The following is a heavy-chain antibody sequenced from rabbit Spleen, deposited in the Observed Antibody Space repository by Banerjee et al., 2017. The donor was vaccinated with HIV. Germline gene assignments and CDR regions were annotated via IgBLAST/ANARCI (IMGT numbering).Heavy chain of an antibody. J-gene: IGHJ4*01. Sequence: QEQLEESGGGLVKPEGSLTLTCKASGVSFSDKDVMCWVRQAPGKGLEWIACINAYTGKPVYATWAKGRFTISRTSSTTVTLQMTSLTAADTATYFCARSYDGNNGYYNLWGPGTLVTVS. CDR1: GVSFSDKDV. D-gene: IGHD1-1*01. CDR2: INAYTGKP. V-gene: IGHV1S45*01. CDR3: ARSYDGNNGYYNL.